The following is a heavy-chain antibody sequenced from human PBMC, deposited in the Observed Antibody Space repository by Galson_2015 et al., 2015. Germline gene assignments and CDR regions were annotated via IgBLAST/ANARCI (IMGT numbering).Heavy chain of an antibody. J-gene: IGHJ6*02. CDR1: GGTFSSYA. Sequence: SVKVSCKASGGTFSSYAISWVRQAPGQGLEWMGGIIPIFGTANYAQKFQGRVTITADESTSTAYMELSSLRSEDTAVYYCAYIVVDYYYYGMDVWGQGTTVTVSS. V-gene: IGHV1-69*13. D-gene: IGHD3-22*01. CDR3: AYIVVDYYYYGMDV. CDR2: IIPIFGTA.